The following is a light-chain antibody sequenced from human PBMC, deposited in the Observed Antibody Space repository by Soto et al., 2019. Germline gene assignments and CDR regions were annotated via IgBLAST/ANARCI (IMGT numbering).Light chain of an antibody. J-gene: IGLJ2*01. CDR3: SSYTSSSSFVL. CDR1: SSDVGGYNF. CDR2: DVS. V-gene: IGLV2-14*01. Sequence: SVLTQPASVSGSPGQSITISCTGTSSDVGGYNFVSWYQQHPGKAPKFIIYDVSNRPSGVSNRFSGSKSGNTASLTISGLQAEDEADYYCSSYTSSSSFVLFGGGTKLTVL.